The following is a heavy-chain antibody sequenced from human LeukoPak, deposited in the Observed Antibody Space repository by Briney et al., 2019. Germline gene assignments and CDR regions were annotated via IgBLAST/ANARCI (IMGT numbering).Heavy chain of an antibody. Sequence: GASLRISCKGSGYSFTSYWISWVRPLPGKGLEWMGRIDPSDSYTNYSPSFQGHVTISADKSISTAYLQWSSLKASDTAMYYCARGGFGELPEWFDPWGQGTLVTVSS. CDR2: IDPSDSYT. V-gene: IGHV5-10-1*01. J-gene: IGHJ5*02. D-gene: IGHD3-10*01. CDR3: ARGGFGELPEWFDP. CDR1: GYSFTSYW.